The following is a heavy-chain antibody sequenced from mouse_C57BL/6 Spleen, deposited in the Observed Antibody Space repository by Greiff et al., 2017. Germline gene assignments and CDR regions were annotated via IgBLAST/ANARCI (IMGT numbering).Heavy chain of an antibody. CDR3: ARSPDYRDYFDY. CDR1: GFSLSTSGMG. CDR2: IYWDDDK. V-gene: IGHV8-12*01. D-gene: IGHD2-13*01. Sequence: QVTLKESGPGLLQSSQSLSLSCSFSGFSLSTSGMGVSWIRQPSGKGLEWLAHIYWDDDKCYNPSLKSRRTISKDTSRNPVFLKITSVDTADTATYYGARSPDYRDYFDYWGQGTTLTVSS. J-gene: IGHJ2*01.